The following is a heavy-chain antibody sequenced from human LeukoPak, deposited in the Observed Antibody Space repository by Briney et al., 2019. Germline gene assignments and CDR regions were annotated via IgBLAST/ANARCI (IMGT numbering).Heavy chain of an antibody. CDR2: INSRSTSI. CDR3: ARDGRQSGFTAAGYYYYYMDV. J-gene: IGHJ6*03. D-gene: IGHD5-12*01. CDR1: GFTFSSYN. Sequence: GGSLRLSCAASGFTFSSYNFNWVRQAPGKGLEWVSSINSRSTSIYYADSAKGRFTISRDNAKDSLYLQMNSLRAEDTAVYYCARDGRQSGFTAAGYYYYYMDVWGKGTTVTVSS. V-gene: IGHV3-21*01.